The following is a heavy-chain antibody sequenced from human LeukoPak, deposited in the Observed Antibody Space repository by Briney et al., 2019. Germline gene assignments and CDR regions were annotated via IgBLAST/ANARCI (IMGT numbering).Heavy chain of an antibody. D-gene: IGHD2-2*01. CDR3: AKEYIVVVPAATAPDY. V-gene: IGHV3-23*01. CDR2: ISGSGGST. Sequence: GGSLRLSCAASGFTFSSYGMSWVRQAPGKGLEWVAAISGSGGSTYYADSVKGRFTISRDNSKNTLYLQMNSLRAEDTAMYYCAKEYIVVVPAATAPDYWGQGTLVTVSS. CDR1: GFTFSSYG. J-gene: IGHJ4*02.